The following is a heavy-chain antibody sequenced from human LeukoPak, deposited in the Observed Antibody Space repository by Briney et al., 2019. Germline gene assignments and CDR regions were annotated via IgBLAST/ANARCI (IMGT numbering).Heavy chain of an antibody. CDR3: ARNGEYSSLVEYYFDY. CDR1: GGTFSSYA. J-gene: IGHJ4*02. D-gene: IGHD6-6*01. Sequence: GASVKVSCKASGGTFSSYAISWVRQAPGQGLEWMGGIIPIFGTANYAQKFQGRVTITADESTNTAYMELSSLRSEDTAVYYCARNGEYSSLVEYYFDYWGQGTLVTVSS. CDR2: IIPIFGTA. V-gene: IGHV1-69*13.